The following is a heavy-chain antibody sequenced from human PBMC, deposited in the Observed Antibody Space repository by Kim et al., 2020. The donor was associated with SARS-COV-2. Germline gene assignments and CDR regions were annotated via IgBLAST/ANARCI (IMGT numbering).Heavy chain of an antibody. J-gene: IGHJ4*02. V-gene: IGHV3-74*03. CDR3: VREGAAAGTGFDS. CDR2: INSDGTST. D-gene: IGHD6-13*01. CDR1: GFTFSGFW. Sequence: GGSLRLSCAASGFTFSGFWMHWVRRAPGKGLVCVSRINSDGTSTTYADSVKGRFTTSRDNLRNTLFLQMNSLRVEDTAIYYCVREGAAAGTGFDSWGQGSQVTVSS.